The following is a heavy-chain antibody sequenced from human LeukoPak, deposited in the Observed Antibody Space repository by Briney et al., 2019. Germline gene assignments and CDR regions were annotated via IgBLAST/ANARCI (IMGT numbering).Heavy chain of an antibody. CDR2: VRSKANSYAT. CDR3: TRRELPDEYNWFDP. D-gene: IGHD1-26*01. V-gene: IGHV3-73*01. Sequence: GAPRGSCAPAGVTFRGCATDWVRQAFGKVLEWVGRVRSKANSYATAYAASVKGRFTISRDDSKNTAYLQMNSLKTEDTAVYYCTRRELPDEYNWFDPWGQGTLVTVSS. CDR1: GVTFRGCA. J-gene: IGHJ5*02.